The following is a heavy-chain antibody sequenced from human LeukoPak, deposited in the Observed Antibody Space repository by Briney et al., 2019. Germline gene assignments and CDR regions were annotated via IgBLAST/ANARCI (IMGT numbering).Heavy chain of an antibody. J-gene: IGHJ5*02. V-gene: IGHV1-8*01. CDR1: GYTFTSYD. CDR3: ARGPLARLPSSFDP. Sequence: ASVKVSCKASGYTFTSYDINWVRQATGQGLEWMGWMNPNSGNTGSAQRFQGRVTMTRDTSRSTAYMELRSLTSEDTAVYYCARGPLARLPSSFDPWGQGTLVTVSS. D-gene: IGHD5-12*01. CDR2: MNPNSGNT.